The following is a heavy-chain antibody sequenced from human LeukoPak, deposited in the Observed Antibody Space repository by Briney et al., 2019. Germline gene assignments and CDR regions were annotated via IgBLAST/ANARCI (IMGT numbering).Heavy chain of an antibody. CDR3: ARVTIPYYMDV. CDR1: GFTFSSYA. CDR2: ISSNGGST. J-gene: IGHJ6*03. V-gene: IGHV3-64*01. D-gene: IGHD3-9*01. Sequence: GGSLRLSCAASGFTFSSYAMHWVRQAPGKGLEYVSAISSNGGSTYYANSVKGRFTISRDNSKNTLYLQMGSLRAEDMAVYYCARVTIPYYMDVWGKGTTVTVSS.